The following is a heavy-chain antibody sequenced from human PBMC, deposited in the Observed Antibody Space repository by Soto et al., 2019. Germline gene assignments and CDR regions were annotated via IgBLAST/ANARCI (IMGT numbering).Heavy chain of an antibody. CDR2: IKQDGSEK. J-gene: IGHJ4*02. CDR1: GFTFSSYW. D-gene: IGHD3-22*01. CDR3: ARDRPDIYDSSGYYPLDY. V-gene: IGHV3-7*01. Sequence: PVGSLRLSCAASGFTFSSYWMSWVRQAPGKGLEWVANIKQDGSEKYYVDSVKGRFTISRDNAKNSLYLQMNSLRAEDTAVYYCARDRPDIYDSSGYYPLDYWGQGTLVTVSS.